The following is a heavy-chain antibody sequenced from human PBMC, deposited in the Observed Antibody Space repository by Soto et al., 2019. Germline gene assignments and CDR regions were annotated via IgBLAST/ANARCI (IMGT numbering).Heavy chain of an antibody. J-gene: IGHJ4*02. CDR2: ISAHNGNT. Sequence: QVHLVQSGAEVKKPGASVKVSCKGSGYGFTTYGITWVRQAPGQGLEWMAWISAHNGNTNYATKLQGRVTVTRDTSTSTAYMELRSLRSDDTAVYYCARGRYGDYWGQGALVTVSS. CDR1: GYGFTTYG. D-gene: IGHD1-1*01. V-gene: IGHV1-18*01. CDR3: ARGRYGDY.